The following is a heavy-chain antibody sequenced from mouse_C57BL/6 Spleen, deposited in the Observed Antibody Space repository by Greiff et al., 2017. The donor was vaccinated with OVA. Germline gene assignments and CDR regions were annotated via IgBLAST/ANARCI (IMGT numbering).Heavy chain of an antibody. J-gene: IGHJ3*01. CDR2: IYPGDGDT. CDR1: GYAFSSYW. D-gene: IGHD2-3*01. V-gene: IGHV1-80*01. Sequence: VQLQESGAELVKPGASVKISCKASGYAFSSYWMNWVKQRPGKGLEWIGQIYPGDGDTNYNGKFKGKATLTADKSSSTAYMQLSSLTSEDSAVYCCARGYDGYSFAYWGQGTLVTVSA. CDR3: ARGYDGYSFAY.